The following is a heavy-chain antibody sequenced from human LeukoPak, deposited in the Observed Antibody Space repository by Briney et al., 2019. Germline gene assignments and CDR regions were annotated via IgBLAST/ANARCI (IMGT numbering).Heavy chain of an antibody. Sequence: GASVKVSCKTSGFTFTTYAIQWVRQAPGQRLEWMGWINAGNGNTKYSQNFQGRVTITRDTSASTAYMELSSLRSEDTAVYYCARDRFDALDYWGQGTLVTVSS. V-gene: IGHV1-3*01. CDR3: ARDRFDALDY. D-gene: IGHD3-10*01. CDR2: INAGNGNT. J-gene: IGHJ4*02. CDR1: GFTFTTYA.